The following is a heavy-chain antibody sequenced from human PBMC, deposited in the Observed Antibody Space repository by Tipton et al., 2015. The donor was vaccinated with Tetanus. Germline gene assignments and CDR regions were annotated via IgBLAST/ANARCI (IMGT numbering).Heavy chain of an antibody. CDR2: IYYSGST. J-gene: IGHJ4*02. Sequence: LRLSCTVSGGSISSSSYYWGWIRQPPGKGLEWIGSIYYSGSTYYNPSLKSRVTISVDTSKNQFSLKLSSVTAADTAVYYCASGSGSSPYYYWGQGTLVTVSS. V-gene: IGHV4-39*01. CDR3: ASGSGSSPYYY. CDR1: GGSISSSSYY. D-gene: IGHD6-13*01.